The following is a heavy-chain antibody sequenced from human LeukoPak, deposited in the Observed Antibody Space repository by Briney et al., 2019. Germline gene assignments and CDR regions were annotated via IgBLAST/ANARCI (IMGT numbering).Heavy chain of an antibody. J-gene: IGHJ5*02. Sequence: GASVKVSCKASGGTFSSYAISWVRQAPGQGLEWMGGIIPIFGTANYAQKFQGRVTITADESTSTAYMELSSLRSEDTAVYYCARVILEWQRGNWFDPWGQGTLVSVSS. CDR3: ARVILEWQRGNWFDP. CDR2: IIPIFGTA. V-gene: IGHV1-69*13. D-gene: IGHD3-3*01. CDR1: GGTFSSYA.